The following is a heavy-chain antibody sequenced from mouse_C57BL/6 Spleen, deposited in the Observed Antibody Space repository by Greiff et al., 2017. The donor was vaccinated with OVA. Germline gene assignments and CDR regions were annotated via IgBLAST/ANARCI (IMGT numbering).Heavy chain of an antibody. V-gene: IGHV1-85*01. D-gene: IGHD2-1*01. CDR1: GYTFTSYD. CDR3: ARRDYYGNYLGYAMDY. CDR2: IYPRDGST. J-gene: IGHJ4*01. Sequence: VQLQQSGPELVKPGASVKLSCKASGYTFTSYDINWVKQRPGQGLEWIGWIYPRDGSTKYNEKLKGKATLTVDTSSSTAYMELHSLTSEDSAVYFCARRDYYGNYLGYAMDYWGQGTSVTVSS.